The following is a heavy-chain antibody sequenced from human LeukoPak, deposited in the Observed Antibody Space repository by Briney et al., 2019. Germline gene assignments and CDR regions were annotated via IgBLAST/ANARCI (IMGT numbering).Heavy chain of an antibody. CDR2: INPSGGST. CDR3: ARDGCSSTTNCDENNWFDP. V-gene: IGHV1-46*01. Sequence: GASVKVSCKASGYTFSDYYMHWVRQAPGQGLEWMGVINPSGGSTRYAQKFQGRVTMTRDMSTSTVDMELSSLRPEDTAVYYCARDGCSSTTNCDENNWFDPWGQGTLVIVSS. J-gene: IGHJ5*02. CDR1: GYTFSDYY. D-gene: IGHD2/OR15-2a*01.